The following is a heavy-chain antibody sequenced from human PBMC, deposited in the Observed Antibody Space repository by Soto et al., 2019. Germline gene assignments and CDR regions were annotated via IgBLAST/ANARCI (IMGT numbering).Heavy chain of an antibody. Sequence: PSATLSLTCTVSCGSISSYYWSWIRQPSGKGLEWMGRFYTSGSTNYNPSLKSRVTMSVDTSTNQFSLKLSSVTAADTAVYYCARELSGSYFRYYKWFDPWGQGTLVTVS. J-gene: IGHJ5*02. V-gene: IGHV4-4*07. CDR2: FYTSGST. CDR1: CGSISSYY. CDR3: ARELSGSYFRYYKWFDP. D-gene: IGHD1-26*01.